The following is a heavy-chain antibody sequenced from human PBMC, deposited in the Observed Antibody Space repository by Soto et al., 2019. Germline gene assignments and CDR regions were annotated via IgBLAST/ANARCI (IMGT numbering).Heavy chain of an antibody. D-gene: IGHD3-22*01. J-gene: IGHJ4*02. Sequence: PSETLSLTCPVSGVSINTFYWNWIRQPPGKGLEWIGFISYSGTTNYNPSLKSRVTISIDTSRSQFSLKLTSVTAADTAVYYCASQTITMITVLYWGQGTLVT. CDR2: ISYSGTT. V-gene: IGHV4-59*08. CDR3: ASQTITMITVLY. CDR1: GVSINTFY.